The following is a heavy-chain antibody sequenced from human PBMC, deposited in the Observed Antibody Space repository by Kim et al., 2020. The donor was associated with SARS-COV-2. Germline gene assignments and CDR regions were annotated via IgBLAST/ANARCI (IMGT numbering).Heavy chain of an antibody. V-gene: IGHV3-11*03. D-gene: IGHD3-3*01. CDR3: ARHYDFWSGYDYDAFDI. Sequence: VKGRFTISRDNAKNSLYLQMNSLRADDTAVYYCARHYDFWSGYDYDAFDIWGQGTMVTVSS. J-gene: IGHJ3*02.